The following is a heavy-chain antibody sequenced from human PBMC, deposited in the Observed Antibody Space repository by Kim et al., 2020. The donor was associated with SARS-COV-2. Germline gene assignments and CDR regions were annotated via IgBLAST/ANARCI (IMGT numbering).Heavy chain of an antibody. D-gene: IGHD2-21*01. CDR2: FNSVEGGT. CDR3: ARDRGIVSHDWYFDL. CDR1: GFTFNNYR. V-gene: IGHV3-74*01. Sequence: GGSLRLSCVASGFTFNNYRMHWVRQAPGKGLVWVSRFNSVEGGTGYADSVRGRFTISRDNGKNTVYLQINSLTSDDTGFYYCARDRGIVSHDWYFDLWGRGTLVTVSS. J-gene: IGHJ2*01.